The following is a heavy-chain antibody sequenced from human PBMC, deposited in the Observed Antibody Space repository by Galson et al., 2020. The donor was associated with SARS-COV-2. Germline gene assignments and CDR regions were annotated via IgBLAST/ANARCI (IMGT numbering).Heavy chain of an antibody. CDR3: ARLGFVSGYYHFDY. D-gene: IGHD3-22*01. J-gene: IGHJ4*02. CDR2: INQSGTT. Sequence: SQASETLSLTCAVFGGSFSGHYWNWIRQPPGKGLEWIGEINQSGTTNYNPSLKSRVSISLDTSKSQFSLKLSSVTAADAAVYYCARLGFVSGYYHFDYWGQGTLVTVSS. V-gene: IGHV4-34*01. CDR1: GGSFSGHY.